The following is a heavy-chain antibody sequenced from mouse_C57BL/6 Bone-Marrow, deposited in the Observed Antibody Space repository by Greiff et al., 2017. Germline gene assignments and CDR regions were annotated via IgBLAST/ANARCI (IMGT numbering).Heavy chain of an antibody. CDR2: ISPRSGNT. Sequence: VQLQQSGAELARPGASVKLSCKASGYTFTSYGISWVKQRTGQGLEWIGEISPRSGNTYYNAKFKGKATLTADKSSSTAYMELRSLTSEDSAVYFCARRTYYAMDYWGQGTSVTVSS. CDR1: GYTFTSYG. CDR3: ARRTYYAMDY. J-gene: IGHJ4*01. V-gene: IGHV1-81*01.